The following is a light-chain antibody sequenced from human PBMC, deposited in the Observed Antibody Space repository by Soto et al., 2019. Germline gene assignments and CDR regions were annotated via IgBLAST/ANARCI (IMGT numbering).Light chain of an antibody. CDR1: SSDVGGYNY. CDR3: CSYAGSYTWV. CDR2: EVT. Sequence: QSALTQPRSVSGSPGQSVTISCTGTSSDVGGYNYVSWYQQDPGIAPKLIIYEVTERPSGVPDRFSGSKSGNTASLTISWLQAEDEANDYCCSYAGSYTWVLGGGTKLTVL. V-gene: IGLV2-11*01. J-gene: IGLJ3*02.